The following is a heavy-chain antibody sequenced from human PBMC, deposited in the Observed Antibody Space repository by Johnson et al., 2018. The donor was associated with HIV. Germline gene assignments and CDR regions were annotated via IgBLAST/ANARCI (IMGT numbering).Heavy chain of an antibody. D-gene: IGHD5-18*01. CDR1: GFTFSSYA. CDR3: TRHSSLGYPRAFDI. J-gene: IGHJ3*02. Sequence: VQLVESGGGVVQPGRSLRLSCAASGFTFSSYAMHWVRQAPGKGLEWGANIKQDGSEKYYVDAVKGRFTISRDNAKNSLYLQMNSLSAADTAVYYCTRHSSLGYPRAFDIWGQGTMVTVSS. V-gene: IGHV3-7*03. CDR2: IKQDGSEK.